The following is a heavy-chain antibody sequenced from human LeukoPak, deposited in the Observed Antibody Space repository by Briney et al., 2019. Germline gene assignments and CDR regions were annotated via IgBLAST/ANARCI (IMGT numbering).Heavy chain of an antibody. J-gene: IGHJ3*02. CDR3: ARGNDSGTYYGDAFDI. D-gene: IGHD1-26*01. Sequence: SGGSLRLSCAASGFTFSSYSMNWVRQAPGKGLEWVSVIYSDGTTYYADSLKGRFTLSRDNSKNTLYLQMNSLRADDTAVYHCARGNDSGTYYGDAFDIWGQGTMVTVSS. CDR2: IYSDGTT. V-gene: IGHV3-53*01. CDR1: GFTFSSYS.